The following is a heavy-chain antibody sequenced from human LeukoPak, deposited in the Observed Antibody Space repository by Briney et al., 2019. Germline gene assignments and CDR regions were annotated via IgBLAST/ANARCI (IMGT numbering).Heavy chain of an antibody. D-gene: IGHD3-22*01. CDR3: ARGAMIVVASEYFQH. V-gene: IGHV1-69*04. Sequence: SVKVSCKASGYTFTSYDINWVRQATGQGLEWMGRIIPILGIANYAQKFQGRVTITADKSTSTAYVELSSLRSEDTAVYYCARGAMIVVASEYFQHWGQGTLVTVSS. CDR1: GYTFTSYD. CDR2: IIPILGIA. J-gene: IGHJ1*01.